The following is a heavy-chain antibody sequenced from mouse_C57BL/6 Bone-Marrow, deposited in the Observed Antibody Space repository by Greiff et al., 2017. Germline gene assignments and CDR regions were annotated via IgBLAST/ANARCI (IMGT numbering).Heavy chain of an antibody. J-gene: IGHJ1*03. CDR3: ARAGGYGPYWYFDV. D-gene: IGHD2-2*01. V-gene: IGHV3-6*01. CDR1: GYSITSGYY. Sequence: VQLKQSGPGLVKPSQSLSLTCSVTGYSITSGYYWNWIRQFPGNKLEWMGYISYDGSNNYNPPLKNRISITRDTSKNQFFLKLNSVTTEDTATYYCARAGGYGPYWYFDVWGTGTTVTVSS. CDR2: ISYDGSN.